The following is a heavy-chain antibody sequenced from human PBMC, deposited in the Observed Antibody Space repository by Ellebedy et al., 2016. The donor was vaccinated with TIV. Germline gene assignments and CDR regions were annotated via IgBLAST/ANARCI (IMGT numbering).Heavy chain of an antibody. CDR3: ARDGGEWETYGDYGGGYFDY. CDR1: GFTFSSFN. V-gene: IGHV3-48*02. CDR2: ISSSSSTI. D-gene: IGHD4-17*01. J-gene: IGHJ4*02. Sequence: GGSLRLXCTASGFTFSSFNMYWVRQAPGKGLEWVSYISSSSSTIYYADSVKGRFTISRDNAKNSLYLQMNSLRDEDTAVYYCARDGGEWETYGDYGGGYFDYWGQGTLVTVSS.